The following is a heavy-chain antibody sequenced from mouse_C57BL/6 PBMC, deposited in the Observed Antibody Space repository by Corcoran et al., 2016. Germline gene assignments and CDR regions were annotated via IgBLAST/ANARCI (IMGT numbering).Heavy chain of an antibody. CDR1: GYTFTDYN. V-gene: IGHV1-22*01. J-gene: IGHJ2*01. CDR2: INPNNGGT. CDR3: ARGVYYGNYFDY. D-gene: IGHD2-1*01. Sequence: EVQLQQSGPELVKPGASVKISCKASGYTFTDYNMHWVKQSHGKSLEWIGYINPNNGGTSYNQKFKGKATLTVNKSSSTAYMELRSLTSEDSAVYNGARGVYYGNYFDYWGQGTTLTVSS.